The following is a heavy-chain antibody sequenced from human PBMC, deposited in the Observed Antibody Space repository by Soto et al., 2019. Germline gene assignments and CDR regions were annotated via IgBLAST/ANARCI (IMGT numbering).Heavy chain of an antibody. D-gene: IGHD6-13*01. CDR3: TSGGIAAAGTGSGYFDY. CDR2: INHSGST. CDR1: GGSFSGYY. J-gene: IGHJ4*02. V-gene: IGHV4-34*01. Sequence: SETLSLTCAVYGGSFSGYYWSWIRQPPGKGLEWIGEINHSGSTNYNPSLKSRVTISVDTSKNQFSLKLSSVTAADTAVYYCTSGGIAAAGTGSGYFDYWGQGTLVTVSS.